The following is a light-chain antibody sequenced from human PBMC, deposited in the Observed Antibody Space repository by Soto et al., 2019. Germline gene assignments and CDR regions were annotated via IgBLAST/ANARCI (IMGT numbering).Light chain of an antibody. CDR1: SSDVGGYNY. Sequence: QSALTQPASVSRSPGQSITISCTGTSSDVGGYNYVSWYQQQSGKAPKLMIHEVSNRPSGVSNRFSGSKSGNTASLTISGLQAEDEADYYCSSYTSSRAYVFGIGTKLTVL. CDR2: EVS. CDR3: SSYTSSRAYV. J-gene: IGLJ1*01. V-gene: IGLV2-14*01.